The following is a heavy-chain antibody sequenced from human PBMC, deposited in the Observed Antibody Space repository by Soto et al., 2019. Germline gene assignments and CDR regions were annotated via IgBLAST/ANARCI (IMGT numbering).Heavy chain of an antibody. CDR3: AKAYYSSSWYSYYYGMDV. V-gene: IGHV3-30*18. CDR2: ISYDGSNK. D-gene: IGHD6-13*01. J-gene: IGHJ6*02. Sequence: QVQLVESGGGVVQPGRSLRLSCAASGFTFSSYGMHWVRQAPGTGLEWVAVISYDGSNKYYADSVKGRFTISRDNSKNTLYLQMNSLRAEDTAVYYCAKAYYSSSWYSYYYGMDVWGQGTTVTVSS. CDR1: GFTFSSYG.